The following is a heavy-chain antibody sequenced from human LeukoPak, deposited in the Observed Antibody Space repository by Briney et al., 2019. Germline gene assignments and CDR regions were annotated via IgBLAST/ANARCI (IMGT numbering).Heavy chain of an antibody. CDR3: ARYDSRGSGSTQLEY. V-gene: IGHV4-38-2*01. CDR2: IFRGGST. CDR1: GYSISIAYY. D-gene: IGHD3-3*01. J-gene: IGHJ4*02. Sequence: PAETLSLTCAVSGYSISIAYYWGWIRQPPGKGLEWIGRIFRGGSTSYNPSLKSRLTMSTDTSKNQFSLQLTSVTAADTAVYYCARYDSRGSGSTQLEYWGQGILVTISP.